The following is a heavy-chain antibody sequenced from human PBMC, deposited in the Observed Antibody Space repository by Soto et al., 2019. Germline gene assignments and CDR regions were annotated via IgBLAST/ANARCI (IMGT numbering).Heavy chain of an antibody. J-gene: IGHJ4*02. CDR2: IYYSGKT. V-gene: IGHV4-39*01. CDR3: AKNLPRTGRFDY. Sequence: ETLSLTCRLSGPSITSTTYFWAWLRQHPGKGLEWFGRIYYSGKTHYNPSLKSRTTISVDRSRNQFSLQVSSVTAADTAVYYCAKNLPRTGRFDYWGQGTVVTVSS. CDR1: GPSITSTTYF.